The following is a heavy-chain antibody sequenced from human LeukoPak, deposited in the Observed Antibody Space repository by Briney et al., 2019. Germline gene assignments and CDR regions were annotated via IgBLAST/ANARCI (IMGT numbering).Heavy chain of an antibody. Sequence: ASVKVSCKASGGTFSSYAISWVRQAPGQGLEWMGGIIPIFGTANYAQKFQGRVTITADESTSTAYMELSSLRSEDTAVYYCAREITGSGWSAPPDAFDIWGQGTMVTVSS. CDR3: AREITGSGWSAPPDAFDI. D-gene: IGHD6-19*01. J-gene: IGHJ3*02. CDR1: GGTFSSYA. V-gene: IGHV1-69*13. CDR2: IIPIFGTA.